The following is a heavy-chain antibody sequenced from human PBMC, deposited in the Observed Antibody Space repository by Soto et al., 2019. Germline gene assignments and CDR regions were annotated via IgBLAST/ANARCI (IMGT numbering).Heavy chain of an antibody. D-gene: IGHD4-17*01. CDR3: ARPSNDYGDYADAFDI. V-gene: IGHV5-51*01. CDR2: IYPGDSDT. Sequence: WVPLKISWRGSGYSCTSYGSGWVSQKPGKGLEWMGIIYPGDSDTRYSPSFQGQVTISADKSISTAYLQWSSLKASDTAMYYCARPSNDYGDYADAFDIWGQGTMVTVSS. J-gene: IGHJ3*02. CDR1: GYSCTSYG.